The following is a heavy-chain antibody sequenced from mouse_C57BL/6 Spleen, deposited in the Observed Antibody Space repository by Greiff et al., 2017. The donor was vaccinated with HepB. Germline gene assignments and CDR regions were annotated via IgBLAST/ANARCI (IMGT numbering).Heavy chain of an antibody. Sequence: QVQLKESGPGLVAPSQCLSITCPVSGFSFTSYAISWVRQPPGKGLEWLGVIWTGGGTNYYSALKSRLSISKDNSKSQVFLKMNSLQTDDTARYYCASQYDDDDAMDYWGQGTSVTVSS. CDR2: IWTGGGT. J-gene: IGHJ4*01. CDR1: GFSFTSYA. V-gene: IGHV2-9-1*01. D-gene: IGHD2-4*01. CDR3: ASQYDDDDAMDY.